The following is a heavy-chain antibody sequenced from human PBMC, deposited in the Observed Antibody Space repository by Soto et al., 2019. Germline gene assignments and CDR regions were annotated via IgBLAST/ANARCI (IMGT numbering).Heavy chain of an antibody. CDR3: ARGGEASEDSTKETNWFDP. V-gene: IGHV4-30-4*08. Sequence: SETLSLTCTVSGGYISSGCYYWSWIRQHPGKGLEWIGYIYYSGSTYYNPSLKSRVTISVDTSKNQFSLKLSSVTAADTAVYYCARGGEASEDSTKETNWFDPWGQGTLVTVSS. D-gene: IGHD2-2*01. J-gene: IGHJ5*02. CDR1: GGYISSGCYY. CDR2: IYYSGST.